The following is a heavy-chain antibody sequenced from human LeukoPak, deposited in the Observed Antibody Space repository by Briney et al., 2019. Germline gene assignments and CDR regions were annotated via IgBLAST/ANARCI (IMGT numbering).Heavy chain of an antibody. V-gene: IGHV3-23*01. CDR2: IDYCGGST. Sequence: GGPLRLSCTASGFTLRSYVMLGIRQPPGKGVAWVSSIDYCGGSTYYADSVKGRFNISRDNSKNPLYLQLNSLRGDHTAVYYCARNSDWYGVSWGQGTLVTVSS. CDR3: ARNSDWYGVS. J-gene: IGHJ4*02. D-gene: IGHD6-19*01. CDR1: GFTLRSYV.